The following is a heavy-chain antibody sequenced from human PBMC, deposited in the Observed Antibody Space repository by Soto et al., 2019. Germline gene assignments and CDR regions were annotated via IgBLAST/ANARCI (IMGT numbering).Heavy chain of an antibody. CDR3: ARSDFDWLSEARYYFDY. V-gene: IGHV1-46*01. J-gene: IGHJ4*02. CDR1: GYTSTTYY. Sequence: QVQLVQSGAEVKKPGASVKVSCKAFGYTSTTYYIHWVRQAPGQGLEWMGIINPSGGSTTYAQSFQGRVTMTRDTSTSTVYMEMISLRSEDTTVYYCARSDFDWLSEARYYFDYWGQGTLITVSS. CDR2: INPSGGST. D-gene: IGHD3-9*01.